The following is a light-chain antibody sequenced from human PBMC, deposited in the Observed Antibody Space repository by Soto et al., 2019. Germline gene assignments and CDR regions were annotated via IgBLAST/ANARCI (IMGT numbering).Light chain of an antibody. CDR1: QSLLHRNGYNY. CDR2: LGS. CDR3: MQALQTPRT. Sequence: DIVMTQSPLSLPVTPGEPASISCRSSQSLLHRNGYNYLDWYLQKPGQSPQLLIYLGSNRASGVPDRFSGSGSGTDFTLKISRVEAEDVGVYYCMQALQTPRTFGQGTKEEIK. J-gene: IGKJ1*01. V-gene: IGKV2-28*01.